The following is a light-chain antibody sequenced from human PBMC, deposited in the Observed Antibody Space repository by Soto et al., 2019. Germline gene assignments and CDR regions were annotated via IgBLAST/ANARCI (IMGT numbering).Light chain of an antibody. CDR2: ETS. CDR1: SSDFGSYKF. J-gene: IGLJ1*01. V-gene: IGLV2-23*01. CDR3: FSFTSTNTHV. Sequence: QSALTQPASVSGSPGQSVTISCTGTSSDFGSYKFVSWYQHHPGKVPKVIIYETSKRPSGVSDRFSGSKSGNTASLTISGLQAEYEADYYCFSFTSTNTHVFGSGTKVNVL.